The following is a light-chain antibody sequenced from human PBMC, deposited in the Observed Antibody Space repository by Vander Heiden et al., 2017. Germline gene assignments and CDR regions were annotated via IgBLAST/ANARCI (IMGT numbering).Light chain of an antibody. CDR1: SSDVGGFNH. J-gene: IGLJ3*02. V-gene: IGLV2-11*01. CDR3: CSYAGTNTWL. Sequence: QSALTQPRAVSGSPGQSVTISCTGTSSDVGGFNHVSWYQQHPGKAPKVMIYDVNKRPSGVPYRFSGSKSGNTASLTISGLQAEDDAGYYCCSYAGTNTWLFGGGTKLTVL. CDR2: DVN.